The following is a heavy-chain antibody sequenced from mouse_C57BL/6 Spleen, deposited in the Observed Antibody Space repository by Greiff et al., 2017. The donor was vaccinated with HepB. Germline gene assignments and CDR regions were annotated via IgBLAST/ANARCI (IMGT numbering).Heavy chain of an antibody. CDR2: IYPRSGNT. CDR1: GYTFTSYG. J-gene: IGHJ4*01. D-gene: IGHD2-1*01. V-gene: IGHV1-81*01. Sequence: QVQLQQSGAELARPGASVKLSCKASGYTFTSYGISWVKQRTGQGLEWIGEIYPRSGNTYYNEKFKGKATLTADKSSSTAYMELRSLTSEDSAVYFCARRDGNYERGYYAMDYWGQGTSVTVSS. CDR3: ARRDGNYERGYYAMDY.